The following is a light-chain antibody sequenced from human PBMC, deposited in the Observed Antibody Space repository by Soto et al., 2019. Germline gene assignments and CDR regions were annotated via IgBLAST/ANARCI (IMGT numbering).Light chain of an antibody. V-gene: IGKV3-15*01. CDR1: QSVSSN. Sequence: EIVMTQSPATLSVSPGERATLSCRASQSVSSNLAWYQQKPGQAPRLLIYGASTRATGIPARFSGSRSGTEFTLTISSLQSEDFAVYYCDQYNNWPPQTFGQGTKVEIK. J-gene: IGKJ1*01. CDR2: GAS. CDR3: DQYNNWPPQT.